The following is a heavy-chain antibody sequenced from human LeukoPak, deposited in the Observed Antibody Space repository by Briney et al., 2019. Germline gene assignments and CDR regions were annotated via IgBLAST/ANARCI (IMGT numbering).Heavy chain of an antibody. D-gene: IGHD2-15*01. CDR1: GGSLSDHY. CDR3: AREPGYCSGGSCYGGWFDP. CDR2: INPRGST. Sequence: SETLSLTCAVYGGSLSDHYWSWFRQPPGKGLEWIGEINPRGSTIYNPSLKSRVTISVNTSKNQFSLNLSSVTAADTAVYYCAREPGYCSGGSCYGGWFDPWGQGTLVTVSS. J-gene: IGHJ5*02. V-gene: IGHV4-34*01.